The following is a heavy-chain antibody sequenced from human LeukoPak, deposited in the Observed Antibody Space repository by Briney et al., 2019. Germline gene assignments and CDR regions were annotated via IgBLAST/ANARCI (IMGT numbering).Heavy chain of an antibody. V-gene: IGHV1-18*01. D-gene: IGHD3-16*02. CDR2: ISAYNGNT. Sequence: ASVKVSCKASGYTFTSYGISWVRQAPGQGLEWMGWISAYNGNTNYAQKLQGRVTMTTDTSTSTAYMVLRSLRSDDTGVYYCARDRPTYDYVWGSYRNYYYYGMDVWGQGTTVTVSS. CDR3: ARDRPTYDYVWGSYRNYYYYGMDV. J-gene: IGHJ6*02. CDR1: GYTFTSYG.